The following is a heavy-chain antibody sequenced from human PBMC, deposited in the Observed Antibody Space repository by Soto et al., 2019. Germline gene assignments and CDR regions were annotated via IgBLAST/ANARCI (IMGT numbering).Heavy chain of an antibody. Sequence: QVQLVQSGAEVKKPGSSVKVSCKASGGTFSSYAISWVRQAPGQGLEWMGGIIPIFGTANYAQKFQGRVTITADKSTSTAYVELSSLRSEDTVVYYCARWGLSGDYYYYGMEVWGQGTTVTVSS. CDR1: GGTFSSYA. V-gene: IGHV1-69*06. CDR2: IIPIFGTA. CDR3: ARWGLSGDYYYYGMEV. J-gene: IGHJ6*02. D-gene: IGHD2-15*01.